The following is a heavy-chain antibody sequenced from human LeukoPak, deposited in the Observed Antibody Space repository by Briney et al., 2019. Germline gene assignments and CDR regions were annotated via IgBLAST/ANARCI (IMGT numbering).Heavy chain of an antibody. Sequence: PSETLSLTCAVYGGSFSGYYWSWIRQPPGKGLEWIGEINHSGSTNYNPSLKSRVTISVDTSKNQFSLKLSSVTAADTAVYYCARHEILSNWFDPWGQGTLVTVSS. CDR3: ARHEILSNWFDP. V-gene: IGHV4-34*01. CDR1: GGSFSGYY. CDR2: INHSGST. D-gene: IGHD2-15*01. J-gene: IGHJ5*02.